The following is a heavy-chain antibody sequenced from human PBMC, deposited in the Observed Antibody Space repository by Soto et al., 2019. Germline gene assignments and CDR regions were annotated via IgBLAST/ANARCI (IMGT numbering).Heavy chain of an antibody. CDR1: GGSFSGYY. J-gene: IGHJ4*02. CDR3: ARLRITGDILTGALDY. CDR2: INHSGST. V-gene: IGHV4-34*01. Sequence: QVQLQQWGAGLLKPSETLSLTCAVYGGSFSGYYWSWIRQPPGKGLEWIGEINHSGSTNYNPSLKSRVTISVDTSKHQFSLKLSSVTAADTAVYYCARLRITGDILTGALDYWGQGTLVTVSS. D-gene: IGHD3-9*01.